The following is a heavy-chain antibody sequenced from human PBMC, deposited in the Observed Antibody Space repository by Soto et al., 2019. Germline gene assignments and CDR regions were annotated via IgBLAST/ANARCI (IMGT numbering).Heavy chain of an antibody. D-gene: IGHD3-9*01. CDR2: VTYDSSET. Sequence: PGGSLRLSCTASGFSFFNYGFAWIRQAPGKGLEWVAVVTYDSSETYYADSVKGRFTISRDNSTNTVYLQMDSLQHNDSALYYCGKAGGSELRYFDWPEVGVWGQGTLVTVSS. CDR3: GKAGGSELRYFDWPEVGV. V-gene: IGHV3-30*18. CDR1: GFSFFNYG. J-gene: IGHJ4*02.